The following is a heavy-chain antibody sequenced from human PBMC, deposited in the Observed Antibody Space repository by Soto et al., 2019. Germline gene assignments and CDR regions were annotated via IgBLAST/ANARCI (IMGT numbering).Heavy chain of an antibody. CDR1: GDSMNYYY. V-gene: IGHV4-59*01. CDR2: IDYTGTA. CDR3: TRDVYMFDP. D-gene: IGHD3-10*01. J-gene: IGHJ5*02. Sequence: SETLSLTCTVSGDSMNYYYWTWIRQPPGKGLEWIGYIDYTGTAEYNPSLKSRVTISVDTSKNQFSLNLTSVTAADTAVYYCTRDVYMFDPWVQGXLVTVSS.